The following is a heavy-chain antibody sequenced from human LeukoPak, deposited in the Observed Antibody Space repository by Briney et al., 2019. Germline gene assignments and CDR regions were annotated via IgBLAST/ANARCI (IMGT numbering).Heavy chain of an antibody. CDR3: ARDGETTVVTPSSWFDP. V-gene: IGHV4-39*07. J-gene: IGHJ5*02. CDR2: IYYSGST. CDR1: GGSISSSSYY. Sequence: PSETLSLTCTVSGGSISSSSYYWGWIRQPPGKGLEWIVSIYYSGSTYYNPSLKSRVTISVDTSKNQFSLKLSSVTAADTAVYYCARDGETTVVTPSSWFDPWGQGTLVTVSS. D-gene: IGHD4-23*01.